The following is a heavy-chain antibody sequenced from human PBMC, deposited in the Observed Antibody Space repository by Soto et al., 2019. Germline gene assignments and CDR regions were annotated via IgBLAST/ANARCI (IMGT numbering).Heavy chain of an antibody. CDR3: AGDDPPPYSSGWYYDY. V-gene: IGHV3-21*01. CDR2: ISSSSSYI. Sequence: EVQLVESGGGLVKPGGSLRLSCAASGFTFSSYSMNWVRQAPGKGLEWVSSISSSSSYIYYADSVKGRFTISRDNAKNSLYLQMNSLGAEDTAVYYCAGDDPPPYSSGWYYDYWGQGTLVTVSS. CDR1: GFTFSSYS. J-gene: IGHJ4*02. D-gene: IGHD6-19*01.